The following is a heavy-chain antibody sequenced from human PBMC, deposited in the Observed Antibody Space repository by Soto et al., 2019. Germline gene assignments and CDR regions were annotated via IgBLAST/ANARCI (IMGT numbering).Heavy chain of an antibody. CDR1: GSTFTSYG. D-gene: IGHD2-2*02. CDR3: ARGRRSCTGNNCYTDFDF. V-gene: IGHV1-18*01. CDR2: ISAYNGNT. J-gene: IGHJ4*02. Sequence: ASVKVSCTASGSTFTSYGISWVRQAPGQGLEWMGWISAYNGNTNYAQKFQGRLAITRDTSANTAYMDLYSLRSEDSAVYYCARGRRSCTGNNCYTDFDFWGQGSLVTVSS.